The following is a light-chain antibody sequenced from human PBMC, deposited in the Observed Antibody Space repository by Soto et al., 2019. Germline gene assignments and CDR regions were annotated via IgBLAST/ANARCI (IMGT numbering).Light chain of an antibody. Sequence: DIQMTQSPSSLSASVGDRVTITCRASQSISSYLNWYQQKPGKAPKLLIHAASSLQSGVPSWFSGSGSGTDFSRTISSLQPEDFATYYCQQSYSTRWTFGQGTKVESK. J-gene: IGKJ1*01. CDR3: QQSYSTRWT. V-gene: IGKV1-39*01. CDR1: QSISSY. CDR2: AAS.